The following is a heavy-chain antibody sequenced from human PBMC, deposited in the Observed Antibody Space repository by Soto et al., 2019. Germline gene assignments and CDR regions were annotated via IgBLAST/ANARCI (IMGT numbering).Heavy chain of an antibody. J-gene: IGHJ4*02. CDR2: IYSGGST. D-gene: IGHD1-26*01. V-gene: IGHV3-66*01. CDR3: ASMQWELLRSEEY. CDR1: GFTVSSNY. Sequence: PGGSLRLSCAASGFTVSSNYMSWVRQAPGKGLEWVSVIYSGGSTYYADSVKGRFTISRDNSKNTLYLQMNSLRAEDTAVYYCASMQWELLRSEEYWGQGTLVTVSS.